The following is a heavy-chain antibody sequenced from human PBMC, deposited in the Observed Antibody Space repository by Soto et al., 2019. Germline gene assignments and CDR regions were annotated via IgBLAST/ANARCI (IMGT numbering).Heavy chain of an antibody. CDR2: IYYSGST. CDR1: GGSVSSGSYY. J-gene: IGHJ6*02. D-gene: IGHD6-19*01. CDR3: ARGIEGWYQGRYYYGMDV. V-gene: IGHV4-61*01. Sequence: QVQLQESGPGLVKPSETLSLTCTVSGGSVSSGSYYWSWIRQPPGKGLEWIGYIYYSGSTQYNPSLKSRVTISVDTSKNQFSLKLSSVTAADTAVYYCARGIEGWYQGRYYYGMDVWGQGTTVTVSS.